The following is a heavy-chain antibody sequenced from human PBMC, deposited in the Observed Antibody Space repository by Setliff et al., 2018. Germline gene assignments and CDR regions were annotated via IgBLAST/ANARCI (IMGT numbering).Heavy chain of an antibody. V-gene: IGHV4-39*07. D-gene: IGHD3-16*01. Sequence: SETLSLTCAVYGGSISSSSYYWGWIRQPPGKGLEWIGSIYYSGSTYYNPSLKSRVTISVDTSKNQFSLRLNSATAADTAVYYCARLRGAFDYWGQGTLVTVSS. CDR1: GGSISSSSYY. CDR3: ARLRGAFDY. J-gene: IGHJ4*02. CDR2: IYYSGST.